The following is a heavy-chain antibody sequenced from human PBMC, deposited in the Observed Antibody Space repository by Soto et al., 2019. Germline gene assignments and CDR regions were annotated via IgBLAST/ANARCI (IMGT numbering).Heavy chain of an antibody. J-gene: IGHJ4*02. CDR3: ARSRAVGELLPTAFDY. CDR1: GYTFTGYY. D-gene: IGHD3-10*01. Sequence: ASVKVSCKASGYTFTGYYMHWVRQAPGQGLEWMGWINPNSGGTNYAQKFQGWVTMTRDTSISTAYMELSRLRSDDTAVYYCARSRAVGELLPTAFDYWGQGTLVTVSS. CDR2: INPNSGGT. V-gene: IGHV1-2*04.